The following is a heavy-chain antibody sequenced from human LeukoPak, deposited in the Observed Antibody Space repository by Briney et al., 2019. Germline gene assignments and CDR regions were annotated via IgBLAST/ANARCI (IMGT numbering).Heavy chain of an antibody. CDR3: ASQWLRPNYYYYYMDV. D-gene: IGHD5-12*01. CDR2: INHSGST. J-gene: IGHJ6*03. CDR1: GGSFSGYY. Sequence: SETLSLTCAVYGGSFSGYYWSWIRQPPGKGLEWIGEINHSGSTNYNPSLKSRVTISVDTSKNQFSLKLSSVTAADTAVYYCASQWLRPNYYYYYMDVWGKGTTVTVSS. V-gene: IGHV4-34*01.